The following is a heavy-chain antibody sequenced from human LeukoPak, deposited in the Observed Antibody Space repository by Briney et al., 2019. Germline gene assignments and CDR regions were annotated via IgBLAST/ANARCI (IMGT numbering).Heavy chain of an antibody. CDR3: ATSNDAKIAPFDH. CDR2: INTKGET. V-gene: IGHV4-4*09. J-gene: IGHJ4*02. Sequence: ETLSLTFTVSGVSMSAYQWSWVRQSPEKGLEWIGCINTKGETSYNPSLKSRVTTSVDTSKSQFSLRLTSVTAADTAVYYCATSNDAKIAPFDHWGQGAPVTVSS. D-gene: IGHD2-21*01. CDR1: GVSMSAYQ.